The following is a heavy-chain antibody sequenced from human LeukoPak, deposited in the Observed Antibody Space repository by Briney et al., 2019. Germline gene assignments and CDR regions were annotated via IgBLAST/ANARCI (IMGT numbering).Heavy chain of an antibody. J-gene: IGHJ6*02. CDR1: GFTFSSYA. CDR2: ISYDGSNK. D-gene: IGHD2-21*02. V-gene: IGHV3-30-3*01. CDR3: ARDWVVVVTANYYYYYGMDV. Sequence: GGSLRLSCAASGFTFSSYAMHWVRQAPGKGLEWVAVISYDGSNKYYADSVKGRFTISRDNSKNTLYLQMNSLRAEDTAVYYCARDWVVVVTANYYYYYGMDVWGQGTTVTVSS.